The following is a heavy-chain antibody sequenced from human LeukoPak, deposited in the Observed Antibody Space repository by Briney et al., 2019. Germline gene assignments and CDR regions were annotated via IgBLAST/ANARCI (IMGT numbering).Heavy chain of an antibody. D-gene: IGHD6-13*01. V-gene: IGHV3-64*01. J-gene: IGHJ4*02. CDR3: ARGVYIAAGQYGY. CDR2: ISSNGGST. Sequence: GGSLRLSCAASGFIFSNFAMHWVRQAPGKGLEYVAAISSNGGSTYHANSVKGRFTISRDNSKNTLYLQMGSLRAEDTAVYYCARGVYIAAGQYGYWGQGTLVTVSS. CDR1: GFIFSNFA.